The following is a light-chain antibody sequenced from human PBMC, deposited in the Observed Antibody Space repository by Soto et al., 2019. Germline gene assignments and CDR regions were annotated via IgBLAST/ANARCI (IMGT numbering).Light chain of an antibody. CDR2: SNN. J-gene: IGLJ2*01. CDR1: SSNIGSNT. CDR3: AAWDDILNGVV. Sequence: QLVLTQPPSASGTPGQRVTISCSGSSSNIGSNTVNWYQQLPGTAPKLLIYSNNQRPSGVPDRFSGSKSGTSASLAISGLQSEDEADYYCAAWDDILNGVVFGGGTKLTVL. V-gene: IGLV1-44*01.